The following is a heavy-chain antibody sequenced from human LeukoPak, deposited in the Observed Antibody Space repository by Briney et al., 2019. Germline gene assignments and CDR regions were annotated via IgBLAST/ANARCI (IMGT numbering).Heavy chain of an antibody. CDR1: GYTFTAYY. CDR2: INLDSGAT. Sequence: ASVKVSCKAFGYTFTAYYMHWVRQAPGQGFEWMGWINLDSGATNYAQKFQGRVTMTRDTSISTAYMELSRLRSDDTAVYYCARARCSSTSCYIGTYWGQGTLVTVSS. D-gene: IGHD2-2*02. CDR3: ARARCSSTSCYIGTY. J-gene: IGHJ4*02. V-gene: IGHV1-2*02.